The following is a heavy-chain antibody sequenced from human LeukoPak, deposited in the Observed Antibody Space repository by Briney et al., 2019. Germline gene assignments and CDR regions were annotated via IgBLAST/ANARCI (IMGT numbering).Heavy chain of an antibody. V-gene: IGHV3-30-3*01. CDR3: ARSIVVTTVPDY. CDR2: VSADGGNT. J-gene: IGHJ4*02. D-gene: IGHD2-21*02. CDR1: EFTFLTFSHYA. Sequence: GGSLRLSCVGSEFTFLTFSHYAMHWVRQAPGKGLEWVAVVSADGGNTFYSDSVKRRFTISRDNSQNTLYLHMDSLRVEDTDVYYCARSIVVTTVPDYWGQGTLVTVSS.